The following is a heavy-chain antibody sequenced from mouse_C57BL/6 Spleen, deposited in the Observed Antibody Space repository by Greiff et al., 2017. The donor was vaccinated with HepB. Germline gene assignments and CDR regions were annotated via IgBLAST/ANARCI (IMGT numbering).Heavy chain of an antibody. J-gene: IGHJ2*01. CDR3: ADIYYGNYGNFDY. Sequence: VHVKQSVAELVRPGASVKLSCTASGFNIKNTYMHWVKQRPEQGLEWIGRIDPANGNTKYAPKFQGKATITADTSSNTAYLQLSSLTSEDTAIYYCADIYYGNYGNFDYWGQGTTLTVSS. CDR1: GFNIKNTY. V-gene: IGHV14-3*01. D-gene: IGHD2-1*01. CDR2: IDPANGNT.